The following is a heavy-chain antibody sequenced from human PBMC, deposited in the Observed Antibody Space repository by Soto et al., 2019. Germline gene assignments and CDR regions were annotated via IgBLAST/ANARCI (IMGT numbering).Heavy chain of an antibody. CDR3: ARTAAAGKYYYGVDV. CDR2: IYPGDSDT. J-gene: IGHJ6*02. D-gene: IGHD6-13*01. V-gene: IGHV5-51*01. CDR1: GYSFSSFW. Sequence: GESLKISCKGSGYSFSSFWIGWARQMPGKGLEWMGIIYPGDSDTRYSPSLQGQVTISADKSITTAYLQWSSLKASDTAMYYCARTAAAGKYYYGVDVWGQGTTVTVA.